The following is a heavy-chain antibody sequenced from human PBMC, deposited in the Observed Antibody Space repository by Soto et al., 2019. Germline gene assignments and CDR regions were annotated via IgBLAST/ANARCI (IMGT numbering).Heavy chain of an antibody. CDR2: IYYSGST. Sequence: QLQLQESGPGLVKPSETLSLTCTVSGGSISSSRSYWGWIRQPPGKGLECIGSIYYSGSTYYSPSLKSRVTISVETSKNQSSLKLSSVNAADTAVYYCARRGLVGATTFDYWGQGTLVTVSS. D-gene: IGHD1-26*01. CDR3: ARRGLVGATTFDY. J-gene: IGHJ4*02. V-gene: IGHV4-39*01. CDR1: GGSISSSRSY.